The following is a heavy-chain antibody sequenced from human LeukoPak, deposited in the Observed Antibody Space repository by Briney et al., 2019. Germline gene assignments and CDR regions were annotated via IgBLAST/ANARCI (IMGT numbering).Heavy chain of an antibody. V-gene: IGHV1-2*02. J-gene: IGHJ4*02. D-gene: IGHD4-17*01. CDR2: INPNSGGT. CDR3: AARKYYGDPMRLDY. Sequence: ASVKVSCKASGYTFTGYYMHWVRQAPGQGLEWMGWINPNSGGTNYAQKFQGRVTMTRDTSISTAYMELSRLRSDDTAVYYCAARKYYGDPMRLDYWGQGTLVTVSS. CDR1: GYTFTGYY.